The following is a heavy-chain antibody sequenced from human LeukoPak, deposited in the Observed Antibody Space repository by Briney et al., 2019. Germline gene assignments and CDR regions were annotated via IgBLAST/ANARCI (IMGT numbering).Heavy chain of an antibody. Sequence: SETLSLTCAVYGGSFSGFYWSWVRQTPGKGLEWIGDINLTGNTNYDPSLTDYNPSLKSRVTISVDSSNDELSLKVTSLTAADTGVYYCARARHDPLEYGYYMDVWGKGTTVTVSS. V-gene: IGHV4-34*01. CDR1: GGSFSGFY. J-gene: IGHJ6*03. CDR2: INLTGNT. D-gene: IGHD3-3*01. CDR3: ARARHDPLEYGYYMDV.